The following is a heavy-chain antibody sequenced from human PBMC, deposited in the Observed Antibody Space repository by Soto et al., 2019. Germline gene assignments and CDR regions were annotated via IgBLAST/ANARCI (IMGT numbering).Heavy chain of an antibody. CDR1: GDSITSSTYY. D-gene: IGHD3-22*01. J-gene: IGHJ4*02. CDR3: ASQSYDSSDYFDY. Sequence: TLSLTCTVSGDSITSSTYYWGWIRQPPGKGLEWIGSIYYSGSTYYNPSLNSRVTISVDTSRIHFSLKLISVTAADTAVYYCASQSYDSSDYFDYWGQGTLVTVSS. CDR2: IYYSGST. V-gene: IGHV4-39*01.